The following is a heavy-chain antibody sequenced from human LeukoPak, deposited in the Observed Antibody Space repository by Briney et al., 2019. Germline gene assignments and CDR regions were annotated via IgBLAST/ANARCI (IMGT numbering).Heavy chain of an antibody. Sequence: SETLSLTCAVYGGSFSGHYWSWIRQPPGKGLEWIGEINHSGRANYNPSLKSRVTISADTSKNQFSLKLSSVTAADTAVYYCARPYCHSTNCYKFDAFDIWGQGTMVTVSS. CDR3: ARPYCHSTNCYKFDAFDI. V-gene: IGHV4-34*01. CDR1: GGSFSGHY. CDR2: INHSGRA. J-gene: IGHJ3*02. D-gene: IGHD2-2*02.